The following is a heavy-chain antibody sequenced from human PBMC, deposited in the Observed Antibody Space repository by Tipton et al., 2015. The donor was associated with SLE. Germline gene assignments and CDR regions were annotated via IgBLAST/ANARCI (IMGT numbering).Heavy chain of an antibody. CDR2: ININTGNP. V-gene: IGHV7-4-1*02. D-gene: IGHD4-11*01. CDR1: GYTFTSSS. J-gene: IGHJ4*02. Sequence: QSGAEVKKPGAPVRISCKTSGYTFTSSSMNWVRQAPGQGLEWMGWININTGNPTYAQGFTGRFAFSLDTSVSTAYLQISSLKAEDTAVYYCARSKGVFDYWGQGTLVTVSS. CDR3: ARSKGVFDY.